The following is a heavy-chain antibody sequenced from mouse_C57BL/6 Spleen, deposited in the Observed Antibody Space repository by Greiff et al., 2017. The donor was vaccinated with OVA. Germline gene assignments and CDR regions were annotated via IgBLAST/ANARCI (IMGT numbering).Heavy chain of an antibody. V-gene: IGHV1-5*01. CDR1: GYTFTCYW. Sequence: VQLQQSGTVLARPGASVKMSCKTSGYTFTCYWMHWVKQRPGQGLEWIGAIYPGNSDTSYNQKFKGKAKLTAVTSASTAYMELSSLTNEDSAVYYCTQGSHYAMDYWGQGTSVTVSS. CDR2: IYPGNSDT. CDR3: TQGSHYAMDY. J-gene: IGHJ4*01.